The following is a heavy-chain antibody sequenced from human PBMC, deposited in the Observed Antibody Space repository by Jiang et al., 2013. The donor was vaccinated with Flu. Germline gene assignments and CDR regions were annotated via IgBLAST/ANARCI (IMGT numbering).Heavy chain of an antibody. CDR3: ARDLGVVNYYQGLDV. J-gene: IGHJ6*02. Sequence: GEGVVQPGRSLRLSCAASGFSFSSYGMHWVRQAPGKGLEWVAVIWYDGTNKNYADSVKGRFTISRDNSKNTLYLQMNSLRAEDTAVYYCARDLGVVNYYQGLDVWGQGTTVTVSS. V-gene: IGHV3-33*01. CDR2: IWYDGTNK. CDR1: GFSFSSYG. D-gene: IGHD3-3*01.